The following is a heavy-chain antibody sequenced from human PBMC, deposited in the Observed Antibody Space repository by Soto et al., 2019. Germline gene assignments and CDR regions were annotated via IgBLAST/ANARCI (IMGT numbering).Heavy chain of an antibody. CDR3: ARQGSWPYYYHGLDV. Sequence: QVQLVQSGPEVRKPGASVKVSCEASGYTFTTSGISWVRQVPGQGLEWMGWISTYNGDTNSAQNFQGRVLMTADTSXXTAYMELISLKSDDTAVYYCARQGSWPYYYHGLDVWGQGTTVTVSS. CDR1: GYTFTTSG. V-gene: IGHV1-18*01. D-gene: IGHD1-26*01. J-gene: IGHJ6*02. CDR2: ISTYNGDT.